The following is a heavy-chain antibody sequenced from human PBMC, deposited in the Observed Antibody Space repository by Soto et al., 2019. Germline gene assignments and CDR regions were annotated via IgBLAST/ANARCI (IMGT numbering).Heavy chain of an antibody. V-gene: IGHV4-39*07. CDR3: ARDLVGYGDYGPGI. J-gene: IGHJ3*02. Sequence: SETLSLTCTVSGGSISSSSYYWGWIRQPPGKGLEWIGNIYYSGSTYYNPSLKSRVTISVDKSKNQFSLKLSSVTAADTAVYYCARDLVGYGDYGPGIWGQGTMVTVSS. CDR2: IYYSGST. D-gene: IGHD4-17*01. CDR1: GGSISSSSYY.